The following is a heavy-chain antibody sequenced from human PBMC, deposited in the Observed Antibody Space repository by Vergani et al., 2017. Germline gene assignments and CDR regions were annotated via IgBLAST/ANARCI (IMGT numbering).Heavy chain of an antibody. J-gene: IGHJ4*02. D-gene: IGHD4-17*01. CDR3: AKDISRGGYGDYDNACDY. CDR2: ISWNSGSI. CDR1: GFTFDDYA. Sequence: EVQLVESGGGLVQPGRSLRLSCAASGFTFDDYAMHWVRQAPGKGLEWVSGISWNSGSIGYADSVKGRFTISRDNAKNSLYLQMNSLRAEDTALYYCAKDISRGGYGDYDNACDYWGQGTLVTVSS. V-gene: IGHV3-9*01.